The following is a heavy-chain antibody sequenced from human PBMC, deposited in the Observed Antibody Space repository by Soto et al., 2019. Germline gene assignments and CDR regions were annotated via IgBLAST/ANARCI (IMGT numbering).Heavy chain of an antibody. CDR1: GGSISSGDYY. Sequence: QVQLQESGPGLVKPSQTLSLTCTVSGGSISSGDYYWSWIRQPPGKGLEWIGYIYYSGSTYYNPSLESRVTISVDTSKNPLSLKLSSVTAADTAVYYCARTDYDIFTGYGGYFDYWGQGTLVTVSS. V-gene: IGHV4-30-4*01. CDR2: IYYSGST. D-gene: IGHD3-9*01. J-gene: IGHJ4*02. CDR3: ARTDYDIFTGYGGYFDY.